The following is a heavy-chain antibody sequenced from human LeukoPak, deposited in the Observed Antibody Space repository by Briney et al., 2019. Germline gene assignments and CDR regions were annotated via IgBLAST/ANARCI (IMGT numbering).Heavy chain of an antibody. J-gene: IGHJ4*02. D-gene: IGHD5-12*01. CDR3: AKDRLQVETAQFVD. CDR2: LSGGADRT. Sequence: GGSLRLSCAASGFTFSSYWMSWVRQAPGKGLEWVSSLSGGADRTYYADSVKGRFTISRDNSKNTLYLQMNSLRAEDAAVYYCAKDRLQVETAQFVDWGQGTLVTVSS. CDR1: GFTFSSYW. V-gene: IGHV3-23*01.